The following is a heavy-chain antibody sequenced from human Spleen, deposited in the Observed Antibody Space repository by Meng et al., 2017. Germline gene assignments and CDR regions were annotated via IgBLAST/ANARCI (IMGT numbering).Heavy chain of an antibody. D-gene: IGHD2-8*02. CDR3: LCTGRYIKGPDNWFDP. Sequence: VRLQSVGPGLVKHSGTRSLTGACPGGSIRSSNWWSWVRQPPGKGLEWGGDIQHSGTTYYNPSLKSRITMSVDTSKKQFYLKVNSVTAADTAVYFCLCTGRYIKGPDNWFDPWGQGTLVTVSS. CDR2: IQHSGTT. J-gene: IGHJ5*02. V-gene: IGHV4-4*02. CDR1: GGSIRSSNW.